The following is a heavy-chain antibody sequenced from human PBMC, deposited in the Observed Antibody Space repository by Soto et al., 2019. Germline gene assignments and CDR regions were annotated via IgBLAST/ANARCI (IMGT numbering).Heavy chain of an antibody. Sequence: GASVKVSCKASGYTFTSYGISWVRQAPGQGLEWMGWISAYNGNTNYAQKPQGRVTMTTDTSTSTAYMELRSLRSDDTAVYYCARDIVVVPAATSRYYGDYYYGMDVWGQGTTVTVSS. CDR1: GYTFTSYG. CDR3: ARDIVVVPAATSRYYGDYYYGMDV. V-gene: IGHV1-18*04. J-gene: IGHJ6*02. CDR2: ISAYNGNT. D-gene: IGHD2-2*01.